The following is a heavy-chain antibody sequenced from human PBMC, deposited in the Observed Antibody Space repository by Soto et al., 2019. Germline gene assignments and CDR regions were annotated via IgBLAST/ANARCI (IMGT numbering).Heavy chain of an antibody. D-gene: IGHD3-3*02. Sequence: PGGSLRLSCAASGFTFSSYGMHWVRQAPGKGLEWVAVISYDGSNKYYADSVKGRFTISRDNSKNTLYLQMNSLRAEDTAVYYCAKGVLGEYYFDYWGQGTLVTVS. CDR3: AKGVLGEYYFDY. V-gene: IGHV3-30*18. CDR2: ISYDGSNK. J-gene: IGHJ4*02. CDR1: GFTFSSYG.